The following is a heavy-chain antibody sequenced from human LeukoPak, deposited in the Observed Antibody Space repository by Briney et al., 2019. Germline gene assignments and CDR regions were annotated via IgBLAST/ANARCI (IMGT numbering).Heavy chain of an antibody. J-gene: IGHJ4*02. CDR1: GGSISSSSYY. CDR2: MYYSGST. Sequence: SETLSLTCTASGGSISSSSYYWGWIRQPPGKGLEWIGTMYYSGSTYYNPSLKSRVTISVYTSKNQFSLKVSSVTAADTAVYYCXRXPSXGWLRYYFDYWGQGTLVTVSS. V-gene: IGHV4-39*01. D-gene: IGHD6-19*01. CDR3: XRXPSXGWLRYYFDY.